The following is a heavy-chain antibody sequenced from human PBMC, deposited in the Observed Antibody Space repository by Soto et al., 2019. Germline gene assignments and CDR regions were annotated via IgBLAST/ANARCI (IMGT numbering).Heavy chain of an antibody. D-gene: IGHD2-15*01. CDR1: GFTFSSYG. CDR3: ARGAVGYCSGGSCYYYFDY. V-gene: IGHV3-33*01. CDR2: IWYDGSNK. J-gene: IGHJ4*02. Sequence: PGWSLRLSCAAAGFTFSSYGMHWVRQAPGKGLEWVAVIWYDGSNKYYADSVKGRFTISRDNSKNTLYLQMNSLRAEDTAVYYCARGAVGYCSGGSCYYYFDYWGQGTLVTASS.